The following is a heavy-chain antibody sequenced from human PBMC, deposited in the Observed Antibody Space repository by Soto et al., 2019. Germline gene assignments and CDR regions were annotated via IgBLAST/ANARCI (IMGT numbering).Heavy chain of an antibody. Sequence: PGGSLRPSCAASGFTFSNAWINWVRQAPGKGLEWVGRVKSKNDGGTTDFAAPVKGRFAISRDDSKNMVYLEMNSLQTEDTAIYYCTTDSYITSIIVRFDYWGHGTLVTVSS. V-gene: IGHV3-15*07. CDR1: GFTFSNAW. J-gene: IGHJ4*01. CDR3: TTDSYITSIIVRFDY. CDR2: VKSKNDGGTT. D-gene: IGHD3-22*01.